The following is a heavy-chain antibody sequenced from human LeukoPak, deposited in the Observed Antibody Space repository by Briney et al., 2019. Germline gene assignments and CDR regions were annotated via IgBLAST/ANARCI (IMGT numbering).Heavy chain of an antibody. D-gene: IGHD2-2*01. CDR2: IKQDGTEK. CDR1: GFTLSSYW. V-gene: IGHV3-7*03. J-gene: IGHJ4*02. Sequence: PGGSLRLSCAASGFTLSSYWMMWVRQAPGKGLEWVANIKQDGTEKYYVDSVKGRFSISRDNAKNSLYLQMNSLRAEDTALYYCARVTTPRSYCSSTSCYRLSRGGSIDYWGQGTLVTVSS. CDR3: ARVTTPRSYCSSTSCYRLSRGGSIDY.